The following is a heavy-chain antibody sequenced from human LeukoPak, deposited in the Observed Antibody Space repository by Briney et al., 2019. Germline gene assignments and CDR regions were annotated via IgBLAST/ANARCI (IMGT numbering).Heavy chain of an antibody. D-gene: IGHD3-10*01. Sequence: GGSLRLSCAASGFTFSDYYMSWIRQAPGKGLEWVSYISSSGSTIYYADSVKGRFTISRDNAKNSLYLQMNSLRAEDTAVYYCARNMVRGVVMEVNWFDPWGQGTLVTVSS. J-gene: IGHJ5*02. V-gene: IGHV3-11*01. CDR3: ARNMVRGVVMEVNWFDP. CDR2: ISSSGSTI. CDR1: GFTFSDYY.